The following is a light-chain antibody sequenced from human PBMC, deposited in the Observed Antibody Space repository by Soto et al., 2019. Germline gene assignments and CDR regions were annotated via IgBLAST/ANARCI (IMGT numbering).Light chain of an antibody. CDR1: QSVSSSY. V-gene: IGKV3-20*01. CDR2: GAS. CDR3: QKYNSAPT. J-gene: IGKJ5*01. Sequence: EIVLTQSPGTLSLSPGEGATLSCRASQSVSSSYIAWYQQRPGQTPSLLIYGASTRATGIPDRFSGSGSGTDFTLTISSLQPEDVATYYCQKYNSAPTFGQGTRLEIK.